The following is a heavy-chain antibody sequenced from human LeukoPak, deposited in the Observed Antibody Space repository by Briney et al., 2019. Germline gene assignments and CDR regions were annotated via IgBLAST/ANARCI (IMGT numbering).Heavy chain of an antibody. D-gene: IGHD6-19*01. CDR1: GYTFTSYG. CDR3: AGSPGIAVAGDP. CDR2: ISAYNGNT. J-gene: IGHJ5*02. Sequence: ASVKVSCKASGYTFTSYGISWVRQAPGQGLEWMGWISAYNGNTNYAQKLQGRVTMTTDTSTSTAYMGLRSLRSDDTAVYYCAGSPGIAVAGDPWGQGTLVTVSS. V-gene: IGHV1-18*01.